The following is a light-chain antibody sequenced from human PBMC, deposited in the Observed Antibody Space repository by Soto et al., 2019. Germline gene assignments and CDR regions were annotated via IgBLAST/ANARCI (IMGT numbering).Light chain of an antibody. CDR1: QSVSSSY. J-gene: IGKJ1*01. CDR3: QQYGNSRGT. CDR2: GAS. Sequence: EIMLTQSPGTLSLSPGDRATLSCRASQSVSSSYLAWYQQKPGQAPRLLIYGASSRATGIPDRFSGSGSGTDFTLTISGLEPEDFAVYYCQQYGNSRGTFGQGTKVDIK. V-gene: IGKV3-20*01.